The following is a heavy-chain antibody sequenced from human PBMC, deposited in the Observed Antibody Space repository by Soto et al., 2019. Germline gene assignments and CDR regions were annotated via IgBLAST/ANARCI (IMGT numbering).Heavy chain of an antibody. Sequence: EVQLVESGGGLVKPGGSLRLSCAASGFTFSSYSMYWVRQAPGKGLEWVSSISTTSSYIYYADSVKGRFTISRDNAKNSLYLQMNRLRAEDTAVYYCARIFWSGTITEYYFDYWGQGTRVTVSS. CDR2: ISTTSSYI. CDR3: ARIFWSGTITEYYFDY. J-gene: IGHJ4*02. CDR1: GFTFSSYS. V-gene: IGHV3-21*01. D-gene: IGHD3-3*01.